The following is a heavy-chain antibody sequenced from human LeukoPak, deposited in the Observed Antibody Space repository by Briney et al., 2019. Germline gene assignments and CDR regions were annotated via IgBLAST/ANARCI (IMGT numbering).Heavy chain of an antibody. CDR3: ARGRTGTTSSFDY. CDR2: IIPIFGTA. V-gene: IGHV1-69*05. Sequence: SVKVSCKASGGTFSSYAISWVRQAPGQGLEWMGGIIPIFGTANYAQKLQGRVTMTTDTSTSTAYMELRSLRSDDTAVYYCARGRTGTTSSFDYWGQGTLVTVSS. J-gene: IGHJ4*02. D-gene: IGHD1-7*01. CDR1: GGTFSSYA.